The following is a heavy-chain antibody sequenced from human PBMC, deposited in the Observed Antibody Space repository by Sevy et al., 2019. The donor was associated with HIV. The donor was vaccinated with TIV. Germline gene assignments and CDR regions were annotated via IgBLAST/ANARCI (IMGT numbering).Heavy chain of an antibody. CDR1: GFTFNNSW. D-gene: IGHD3-22*01. CDR2: IKSKIDGETT. Sequence: GGSLRLSCAVSGFTFNNSWMNWVRQAPGTGLQWVGLIKSKIDGETTDYAAPVKGRFTISRDDSKNTLFLQMNSLKIEDTAVYYCATAPGYYDSAPFDYWGPGTLVTVSS. V-gene: IGHV3-15*01. CDR3: ATAPGYYDSAPFDY. J-gene: IGHJ4*02.